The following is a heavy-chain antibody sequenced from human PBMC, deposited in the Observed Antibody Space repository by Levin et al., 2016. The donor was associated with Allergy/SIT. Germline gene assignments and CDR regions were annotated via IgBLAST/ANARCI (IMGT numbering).Heavy chain of an antibody. J-gene: IGHJ6*03. CDR3: ARGVRGYSYGPAYMTFHATHPYYMDV. CDR2: INHSGST. V-gene: IGHV4-34*01. Sequence: SETLSLTCAVYGGSFSGYYWSWIRQPPGKGLEWIGEINHSGSTNYNPSLKSRVTISVDTSKNQFSLKLSSVTAADTAVYYCARGVRGYSYGPAYMTFHATHPYYMDVWGKGTTVTVSS. D-gene: IGHD5-18*01. CDR1: GGSFSGYY.